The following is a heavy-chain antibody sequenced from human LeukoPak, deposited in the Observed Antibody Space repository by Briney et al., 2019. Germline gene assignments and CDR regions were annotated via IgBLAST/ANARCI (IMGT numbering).Heavy chain of an antibody. CDR3: TTDIEAGLRVFDY. CDR2: IKSKTDGGTT. Sequence: PGGSLRLSCAASGFTFSNAWVSWVRQAPGKGLEWVGRIKSKTDGGTTDYAAPVKGRFTMSRVDSKNTLYLQMNTVKNYDTAVYYYTTDIEAGLRVFDYWGQGTLVTVSS. J-gene: IGHJ4*02. V-gene: IGHV3-15*01. D-gene: IGHD5-12*01. CDR1: GFTFSNAW.